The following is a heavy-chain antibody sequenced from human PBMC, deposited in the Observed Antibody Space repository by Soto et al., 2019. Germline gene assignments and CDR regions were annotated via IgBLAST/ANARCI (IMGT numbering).Heavy chain of an antibody. V-gene: IGHV4-4*02. CDR2: IYHSGST. CDR3: ATNSYYSLGV. J-gene: IGHJ6*02. Sequence: QVQLQESGPGLVKPSGTLSLTCAVSSGSISSAHWWNWVRQPPGKGLEWIGEIYHSGSTNYNPSLKRRVTVSVAKSMNQFSLKLTSVTAADTAVYYCATNSYYSLGVWGQGTTVTVSS. CDR1: SGSISSAHW.